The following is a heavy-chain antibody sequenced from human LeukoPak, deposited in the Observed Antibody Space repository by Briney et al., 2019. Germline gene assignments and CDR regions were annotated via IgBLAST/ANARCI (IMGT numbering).Heavy chain of an antibody. CDR3: AKDLKGLYDYVRGSYAVDI. V-gene: IGHV3-23*01. J-gene: IGHJ3*02. D-gene: IGHD3-16*01. CDR2: ISSRGATT. Sequence: GGSLRLSCAASGFSFSSYAMSWVRQGQGTGLEWVSGISSRGATTDYADFVKGRFTMSRDNSKNKLYLQMHSLRAEDTAVYYCAKDLKGLYDYVRGSYAVDIWGQGTTVTVSS. CDR1: GFSFSSYA.